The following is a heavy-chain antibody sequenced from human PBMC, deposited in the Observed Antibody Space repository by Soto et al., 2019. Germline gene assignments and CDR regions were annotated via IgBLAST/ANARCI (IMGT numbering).Heavy chain of an antibody. Sequence: ASVKVSCKAIGYTFTNFAVHWMRQSPGQSLEWMGWINPGNGDTHYSRNFQGRVTMTSDTSASTTYMELSRLRSEDTAVYYCARVPIAARPDYYYYGMDVWGQGTTVTVSS. D-gene: IGHD6-6*01. CDR1: GYTFTNFA. J-gene: IGHJ6*02. CDR2: INPGNGDT. V-gene: IGHV1-3*01. CDR3: ARVPIAARPDYYYYGMDV.